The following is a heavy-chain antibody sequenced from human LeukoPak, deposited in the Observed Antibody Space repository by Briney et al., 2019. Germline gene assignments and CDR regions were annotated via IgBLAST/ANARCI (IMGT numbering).Heavy chain of an antibody. Sequence: GGSLRLSCAVSAFTVSTNYMTWVRQAPGKGLEWVSVICSDGTTYYADSVKGRFTISRDNSKNTLYLQMNSLRAEDTAVYYCATDSSSRPEDYWGQGTRVTVSS. J-gene: IGHJ4*02. CDR3: ATDSSSRPEDY. V-gene: IGHV3-66*01. D-gene: IGHD6-6*01. CDR1: AFTVSTNY. CDR2: ICSDGTT.